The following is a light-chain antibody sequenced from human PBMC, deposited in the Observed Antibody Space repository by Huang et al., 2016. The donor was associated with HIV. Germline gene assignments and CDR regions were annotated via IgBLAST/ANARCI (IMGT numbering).Light chain of an antibody. V-gene: IGKV2-28*01. CDR1: QSLLHRNGHDY. J-gene: IGKJ2*01. CDR2: LGS. Sequence: DIVMTQSPLSLPVTPGEPASISCRSSQSLLHRNGHDYLDWYLQKPGQSPPRLIYLGSNRASGVPDRFSGRGSGTDFTLRISRVEAEDVGVYFCMQALQTPYTFGQGTKLEI. CDR3: MQALQTPYT.